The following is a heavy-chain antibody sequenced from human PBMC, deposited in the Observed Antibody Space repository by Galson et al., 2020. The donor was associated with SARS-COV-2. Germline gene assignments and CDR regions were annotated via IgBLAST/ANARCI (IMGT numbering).Heavy chain of an antibody. V-gene: IGHV3-21*01. CDR3: ARAGVEQQLPNPRLYYYYYYMDV. Sequence: NSGGPLRLSCAASEFTFSSYSMNWVRQAPGQGLEWVSSISSRSSYIYYADSVKGRFTISRDNAKNSLYLQMNSLRAEDTAVYYCARAGVEQQLPNPRLYYYYYYMDVWGKGTTVTVSS. J-gene: IGHJ6*03. D-gene: IGHD6-13*01. CDR1: EFTFSSYS. CDR2: ISSRSSYI.